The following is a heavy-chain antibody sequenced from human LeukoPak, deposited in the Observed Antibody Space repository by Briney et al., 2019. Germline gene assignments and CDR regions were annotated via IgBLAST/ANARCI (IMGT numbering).Heavy chain of an antibody. CDR1: GFSFSGHW. CDR3: ARDGYNYVSDY. D-gene: IGHD5-24*01. V-gene: IGHV3-74*01. CDR2: ISPTGSTT. Sequence: PGGSLRLSCTASGFSFSGHWMHWARQLPGKGLVWVSRISPTGSTTSYADSVKGRFTISRDNAKNSLYLQMNSLRAEDTAVYYCARDGYNYVSDYWGQGTLVTVSS. J-gene: IGHJ4*02.